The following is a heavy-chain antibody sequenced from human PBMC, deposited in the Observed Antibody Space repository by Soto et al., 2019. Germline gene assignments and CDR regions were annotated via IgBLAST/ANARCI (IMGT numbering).Heavy chain of an antibody. CDR1: GYTFTSYG. V-gene: IGHV1-18*01. CDR3: ARWVVVTPYYYYGMDV. J-gene: IGHJ6*02. CDR2: ISAYNGNT. Sequence: ASVKVSCKASGYTFTSYGISWVRQAPGQGLEWMGWISAYNGNTNYAQKLQGRVTMTTDTSTSTAYMELRSLRSDDTAVYYCARWVVVTPYYYYGMDVWGQGTMVTVSS. D-gene: IGHD2-21*02.